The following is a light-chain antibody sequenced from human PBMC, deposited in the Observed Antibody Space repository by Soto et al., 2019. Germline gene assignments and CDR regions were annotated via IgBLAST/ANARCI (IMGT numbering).Light chain of an antibody. CDR3: SSYTTSNTVL. V-gene: IGLV2-14*03. CDR2: AVN. J-gene: IGLJ2*01. Sequence: QSALTQPASVSGSPGQSITISCIGTSSDVGGYNYVSWYQLHPGKAPKLMIYAVNNRPSGVSNRFSGSKSGYTASLTISGRQAEDEADYFCSSYTTSNTVLFGGGTKLTVL. CDR1: SSDVGGYNY.